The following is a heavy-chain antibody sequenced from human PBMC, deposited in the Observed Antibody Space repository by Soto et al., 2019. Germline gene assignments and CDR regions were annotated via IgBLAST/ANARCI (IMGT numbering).Heavy chain of an antibody. CDR1: GGTFSSYA. J-gene: IGHJ6*02. Sequence: QVQLVQSGAEVKKPGSSVKVSCKASGGTFSSYAISWVRQAPGQGLEWMGGIIPIFGTANYAQKFQGRVTITADESTSTAYMELSSLRSEDTAVYYCARDSGYYYGSGSYPYYYGMDVWGQGTTVTVSS. V-gene: IGHV1-69*01. CDR2: IIPIFGTA. CDR3: ARDSGYYYGSGSYPYYYGMDV. D-gene: IGHD3-10*01.